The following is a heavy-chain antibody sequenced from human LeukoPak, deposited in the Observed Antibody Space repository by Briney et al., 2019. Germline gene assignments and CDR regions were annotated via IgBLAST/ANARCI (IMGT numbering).Heavy chain of an antibody. Sequence: PSETLSLTCAVYGGSISSYYWSWIRQPAGKGLEWIGRIYTSGSTNYNPSLKSRVTMSVDTSKNQFSLKLSSVTAADTAVYYCARDLYGQWPPPPGSPYDAFDIWGQGTMVTVSS. CDR3: ARDLYGQWPPPPGSPYDAFDI. CDR2: IYTSGST. CDR1: GGSISSYY. D-gene: IGHD6-19*01. J-gene: IGHJ3*02. V-gene: IGHV4-4*07.